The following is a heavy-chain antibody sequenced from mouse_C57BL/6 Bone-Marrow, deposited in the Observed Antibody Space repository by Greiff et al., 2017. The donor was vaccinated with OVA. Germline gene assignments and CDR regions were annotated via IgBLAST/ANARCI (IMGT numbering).Heavy chain of an antibody. CDR1: GYAFSSYW. CDR2: IHPNSGST. D-gene: IGHD2-4*01. CDR3: ARDYDPDY. V-gene: IGHV1-64*01. J-gene: IGHJ2*01. Sequence: QVQLKESGAELVKPGASVKISCKASGYAFSSYWMNWVKQRPGKGLEWIGMIHPNSGSTNYNEKFKSKATLTVDKSSSTAYMQLSSLTSEDSAVYYCARDYDPDYWGQGTTLTVSS.